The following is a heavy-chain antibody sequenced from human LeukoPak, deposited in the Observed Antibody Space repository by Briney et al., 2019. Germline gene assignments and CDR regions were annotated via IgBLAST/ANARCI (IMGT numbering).Heavy chain of an antibody. V-gene: IGHV4-59*01. CDR2: IYYSGST. D-gene: IGHD1-26*01. Sequence: SETLSLTCTVSGGSISSYYWSWIRQPPGKGLEWIGYIYYSGSTSYNPSLKSRVTISVDTSKNQFSLKLSSVTAADTAVYYCAKEELRGEYYFDYWGQGTLVTVSS. J-gene: IGHJ4*02. CDR1: GGSISSYY. CDR3: AKEELRGEYYFDY.